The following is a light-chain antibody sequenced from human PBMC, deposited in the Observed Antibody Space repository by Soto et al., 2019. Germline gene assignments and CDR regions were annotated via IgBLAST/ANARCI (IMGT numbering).Light chain of an antibody. CDR3: SSYTSSSTLVV. J-gene: IGLJ2*01. CDR2: DVS. CDR1: SSDVGGYNY. V-gene: IGLV2-14*01. Sequence: QSALTQPASVSGSPGQSITISCTGTSSDVGGYNYVSWYQQHPGKAPKLMIYDVSNRPSGDSNPSSGSKSGNTASLTISGLQAEDEDDYYCSSYTSSSTLVVFGGGTKLTVL.